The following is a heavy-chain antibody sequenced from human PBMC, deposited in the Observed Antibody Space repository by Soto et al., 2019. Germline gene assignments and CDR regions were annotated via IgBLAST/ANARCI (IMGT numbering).Heavy chain of an antibody. Sequence: ASVKVSCKASGGTFSSYTISWVRQAPGQELGWMGRINPNSGGTNYAQKFQGWVTMTRDTSISTAYMELSRLRSDDTAVYYCARGGIVVVPAAIPAFDIWGQGTMVTVSS. CDR3: ARGGIVVVPAAIPAFDI. CDR2: INPNSGGT. J-gene: IGHJ3*02. CDR1: GGTFSSYT. D-gene: IGHD2-2*01. V-gene: IGHV1-2*04.